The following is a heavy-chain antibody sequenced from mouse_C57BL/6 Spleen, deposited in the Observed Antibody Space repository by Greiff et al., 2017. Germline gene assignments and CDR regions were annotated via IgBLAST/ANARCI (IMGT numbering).Heavy chain of an antibody. CDR2: INPGSGGT. CDR1: GYAFTNYL. CDR3: ARGLYYDYDVGFDY. Sequence: AQLQQSGAELVRPGTSVKVSCKASGYAFTNYLIEWVKQRPGQGLEWIGVINPGSGGTNYNEKFKGKATLTADKSSSTAYMQLSSLTSEDSAVYFCARGLYYDYDVGFDYWGQGTTLTVSS. V-gene: IGHV1-54*01. J-gene: IGHJ2*01. D-gene: IGHD2-4*01.